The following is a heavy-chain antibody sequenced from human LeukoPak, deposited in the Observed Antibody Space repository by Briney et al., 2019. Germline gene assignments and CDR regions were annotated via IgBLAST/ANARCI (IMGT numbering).Heavy chain of an antibody. D-gene: IGHD3-10*01. CDR2: IYYSGST. CDR1: GGSISSGGYY. Sequence: PSETLSLTCTVSGGSISSGGYYWTWIHQHPGKGLEWIGYIYYSGSTYYNPSLKSRLTISIDTSKNQFSLKLSSVTAADTAVYYCARSTDMVRGVIGYWGQGTLVTVSS. V-gene: IGHV4-31*03. CDR3: ARSTDMVRGVIGY. J-gene: IGHJ4*02.